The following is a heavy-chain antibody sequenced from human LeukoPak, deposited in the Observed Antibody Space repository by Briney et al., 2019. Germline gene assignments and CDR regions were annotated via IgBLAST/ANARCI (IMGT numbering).Heavy chain of an antibody. V-gene: IGHV3-7*03. D-gene: IGHD3-16*01. CDR2: INHNGNVN. Sequence: GGSLRLSCAASGFTFSSYWMNWARQAPGKGLKWVASINHNGNVNYYVDSVKGRFTISRDNARNSLYLQKSNLRAEDTAVYFCARGGGLDVWGQGATVTVSS. J-gene: IGHJ6*02. CDR3: ARGGGLDV. CDR1: GFTFSSYW.